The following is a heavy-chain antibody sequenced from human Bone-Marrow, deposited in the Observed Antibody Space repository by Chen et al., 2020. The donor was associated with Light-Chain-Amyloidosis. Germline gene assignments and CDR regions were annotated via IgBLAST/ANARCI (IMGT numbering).Heavy chain of an antibody. CDR2: INPNRGGT. CDR1: GYTFTGYY. CDR3: ARAKLIRTYNWFDP. Sequence: QVQLVQSGAEVKKPGASVKVSCKASGYTFTGYYMHWVRQAPGQGLEWMGWINPNRGGTNYAQKFQGRVTMTRDTSISTAYMELSRLRSDDTAVYYCARAKLIRTYNWFDPWGQGTLVTVSS. J-gene: IGHJ5*02. V-gene: IGHV1-2*02. D-gene: IGHD3-10*01.